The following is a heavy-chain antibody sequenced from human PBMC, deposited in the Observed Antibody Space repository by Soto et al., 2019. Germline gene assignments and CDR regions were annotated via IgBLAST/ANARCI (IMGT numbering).Heavy chain of an antibody. J-gene: IGHJ4*02. CDR1: GGSISSSSYY. V-gene: IGHV4-39*01. Sequence: QLQLQESGPGLVKPSETLSLTCTVSGGSISSSSYYWGWIRQPPGTGLEWIGSIYYSGSTYYNPSLKSRVTISVDTAKNQFSLKLSSVTAADTAVYYCARRSSSAPIDYWGQGTLVTVSS. CDR3: ARRSSSAPIDY. D-gene: IGHD6-25*01. CDR2: IYYSGST.